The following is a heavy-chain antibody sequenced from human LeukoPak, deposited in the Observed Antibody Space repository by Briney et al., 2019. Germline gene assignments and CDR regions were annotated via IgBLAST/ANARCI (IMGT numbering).Heavy chain of an antibody. CDR3: ARDRDIFVVVPAAIEF. CDR1: GFTFSSYS. D-gene: IGHD2-2*02. Sequence: GGSLRLSCAASGFTFSSYSMNWVRQAPGKGLEWVSYISSSSSTIYYADSVKGRFTISRDNAKNSLYLQMNSLRAEDTAVYYCARDRDIFVVVPAAIEFWGQGTMVTVSS. CDR2: ISSSSSTI. J-gene: IGHJ3*01. V-gene: IGHV3-48*01.